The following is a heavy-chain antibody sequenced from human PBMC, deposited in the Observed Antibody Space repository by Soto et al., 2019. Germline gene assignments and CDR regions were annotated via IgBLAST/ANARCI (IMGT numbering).Heavy chain of an antibody. CDR1: GYSFTSYW. V-gene: IGHV5-10-1*01. J-gene: IGHJ6*02. D-gene: IGHD6-13*01. Sequence: GESLKISCNGSGYSFTSYWISWVRQMPGKGLEWMGRIDPSDSYTNYSPSFQGHVTISADKSISTAYLQWSSLKASDTAMYYCARPGIAAQDYYGMDVWGQGTTVTVSS. CDR3: ARPGIAAQDYYGMDV. CDR2: IDPSDSYT.